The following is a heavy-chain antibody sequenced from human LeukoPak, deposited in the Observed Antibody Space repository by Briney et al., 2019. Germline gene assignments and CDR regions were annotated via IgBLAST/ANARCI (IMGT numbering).Heavy chain of an antibody. J-gene: IGHJ1*01. CDR2: IKLDVSET. Sequence: ETLSLTCTVSGGSISSSSYYWGWIRQPPGKGLEWVANIKLDVSETYYVDSVRGRFTISRDNTKNSLYLQMNSLRAEDTAVYYCGKDGSTVVTPLFQHWGQGTLVTVSS. CDR1: GGSISSSSYY. CDR3: GKDGSTVVTPLFQH. D-gene: IGHD4-23*01. V-gene: IGHV3-7*03.